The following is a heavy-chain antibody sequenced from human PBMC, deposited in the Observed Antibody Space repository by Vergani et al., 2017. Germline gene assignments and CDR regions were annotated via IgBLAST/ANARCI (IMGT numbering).Heavy chain of an antibody. CDR2: IYHSGST. CDR3: ARGYCTNGVCYSSPYNWFDP. V-gene: IGHV4-38-2*02. Sequence: QVQLQESGPGLVKPSETLSLTCTVSGYSISSGYYWGWIRQPPGKGLEWIGSIYHSGSTYYNPSLKSRVTISVDTSKNQFSLKLSSVTAADTAVYYCARGYCTNGVCYSSPYNWFDPWGQGTLVTVSS. J-gene: IGHJ5*02. CDR1: GYSISSGYY. D-gene: IGHD2-8*01.